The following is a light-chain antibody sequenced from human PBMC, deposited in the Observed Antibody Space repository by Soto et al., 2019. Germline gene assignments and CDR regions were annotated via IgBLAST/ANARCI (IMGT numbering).Light chain of an antibody. Sequence: QLVLTQPPSASASLGASVTLTCTLSSGYSNYKVDWYQQRPGKGPRFVMRVGTGGIVGSKGDGIPDRFSVLGSGLNRYLTIKNIQEEDESDYHCGADHGSGSNSYVVFGGGTKVTVL. CDR1: SGYSNYK. J-gene: IGLJ2*01. CDR3: GADHGSGSNSYVV. CDR2: VGTGGIVG. V-gene: IGLV9-49*01.